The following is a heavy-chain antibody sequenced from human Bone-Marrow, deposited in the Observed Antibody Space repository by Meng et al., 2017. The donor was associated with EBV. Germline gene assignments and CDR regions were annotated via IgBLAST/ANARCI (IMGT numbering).Heavy chain of an antibody. V-gene: IGHV1-69*01. Sequence: VRLVQSGAAVKKPGSSVKASCKTSGGTFRSDAISWVRQAPGQGLEWMGGLIPMSDAPHYAQKFQGRVTITADESTSTHYMDLSGLRSEDTAVYYCASESGRGFTPDYWGQGTLVTVSS. CDR1: GGTFRSDA. CDR3: ASESGRGFTPDY. CDR2: LIPMSDAP. D-gene: IGHD3-10*01. J-gene: IGHJ4*02.